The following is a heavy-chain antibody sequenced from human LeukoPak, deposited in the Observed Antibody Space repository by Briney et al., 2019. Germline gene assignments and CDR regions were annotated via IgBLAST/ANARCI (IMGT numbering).Heavy chain of an antibody. CDR2: ISRTSATI. D-gene: IGHD3-9*01. J-gene: IGHJ4*02. CDR3: ARYVDWAFDF. CDR1: GFTFSSYS. V-gene: IGHV3-48*02. Sequence: GGSLRLSCAASGFTFSSYSMNWVRQAPGKGLEWVSYISRTSATISYADSVKGRFTISRDIAKNSLYLQMNSLRDEDTAEYYCARYVDWAFDFWGRGTLVTVSS.